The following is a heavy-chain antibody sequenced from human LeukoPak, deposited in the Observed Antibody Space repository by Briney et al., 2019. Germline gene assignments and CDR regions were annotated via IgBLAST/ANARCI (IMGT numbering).Heavy chain of an antibody. CDR3: ARETDYKYGMDV. Sequence: ASVKVSCKASGYTFTGYYMHWVRQAPGQGLEWMGWINPNSGGTNHAQKFQGWVTMTRDTSISTAYMELSRLRSDDTAVYYCARETDYKYGMDVWGQGTTVTVSS. V-gene: IGHV1-2*04. CDR2: INPNSGGT. J-gene: IGHJ6*02. CDR1: GYTFTGYY.